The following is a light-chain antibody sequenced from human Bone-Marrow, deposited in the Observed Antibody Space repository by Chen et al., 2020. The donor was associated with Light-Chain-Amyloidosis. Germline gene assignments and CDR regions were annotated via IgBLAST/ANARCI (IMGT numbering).Light chain of an antibody. Sequence: SYVLTQPSSVSVAPGQTATIACGGNNIGSTSVHWYQQTPGQAPLLVVYDASDRPSGIPERLSGSNSGNTATLTSSRGEAGDEADYYCQVWDSSSDRPVFGGGTKLTVL. CDR3: QVWDSSSDRPV. CDR1: NIGSTS. J-gene: IGLJ3*02. V-gene: IGLV3-21*02. CDR2: DAS.